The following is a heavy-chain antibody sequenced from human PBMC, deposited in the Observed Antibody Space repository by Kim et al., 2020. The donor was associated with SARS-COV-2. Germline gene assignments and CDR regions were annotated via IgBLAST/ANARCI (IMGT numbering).Heavy chain of an antibody. V-gene: IGHV3-64*01. Sequence: GGSLRLSCAASGFTFSSYAMHWVRQAPGKGLEYVSAISSNGGSTYYANSVKGRFTISRDNSKNTLYLQMGSLRAEDMAVYYCARLGGSYIRDFDYWGQGTLVTVSS. J-gene: IGHJ4*02. CDR2: ISSNGGST. CDR1: GFTFSSYA. D-gene: IGHD1-26*01. CDR3: ARLGGSYIRDFDY.